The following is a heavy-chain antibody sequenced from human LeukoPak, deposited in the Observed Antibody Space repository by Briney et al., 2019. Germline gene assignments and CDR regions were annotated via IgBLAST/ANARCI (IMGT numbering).Heavy chain of an antibody. J-gene: IGHJ5*02. V-gene: IGHV3-30-3*01. CDR3: ARAGGWHCSSTSCSAYNWFDP. CDR1: GFTFSSYA. D-gene: IGHD2-2*01. CDR2: ISYDGSNK. Sequence: GGSLRLSCAASGFTFSSYAIHWVRQAPGKGLEWVAVISYDGSNKYYADSVKGRFTISRDNSKNTLYLQMNSLRAEDTAVYYCARAGGWHCSSTSCSAYNWFDPWGQGTLVTVSS.